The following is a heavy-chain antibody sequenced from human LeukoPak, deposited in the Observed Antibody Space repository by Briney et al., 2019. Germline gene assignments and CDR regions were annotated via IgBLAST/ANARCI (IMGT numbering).Heavy chain of an antibody. Sequence: PGRSLRLSCAASGFTFSSYAMHWVRQAPGKGLEWVAVISYDGSNKYYADSVKGRFTISRDNSKNTLYLQMNSLRAEDTAVYYCARKLGCSGGSCYSYSYYYYGMDVWGQGTTVTVSS. V-gene: IGHV3-30-3*01. J-gene: IGHJ6*02. D-gene: IGHD2-15*01. CDR1: GFTFSSYA. CDR3: ARKLGCSGGSCYSYSYYYYGMDV. CDR2: ISYDGSNK.